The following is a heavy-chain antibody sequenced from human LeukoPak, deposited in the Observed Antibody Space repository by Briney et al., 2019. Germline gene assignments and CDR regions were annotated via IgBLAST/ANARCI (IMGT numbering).Heavy chain of an antibody. V-gene: IGHV1-8*01. J-gene: IGHJ6*03. Sequence: ASVKVSCKASGYTFTSYDINWVRQATGQGLEWMGWMNPNSGNTGYAQKFQGRVTMTRNTSISTAYMELSSLRSEDTAVYYCARGYVLRYFDWLPHYYYYYMDVWGKGTTVTVSS. CDR2: MNPNSGNT. CDR3: ARGYVLRYFDWLPHYYYYYMDV. D-gene: IGHD3-9*01. CDR1: GYTFTSYD.